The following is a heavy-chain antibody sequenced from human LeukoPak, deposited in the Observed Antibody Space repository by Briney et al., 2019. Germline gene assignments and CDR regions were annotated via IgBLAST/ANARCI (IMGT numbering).Heavy chain of an antibody. CDR3: AKDRYYGFDY. Sequence: PGGSLRLSCVASGFTLRSYVMNWVRQAPGKGLVWVSRINNDGTYTVYADSVKGRFTISRDNSKNTLYLQMNSLRAEDTAVYYCAKDRYYGFDYWGQGTLVTVSS. CDR1: GFTLRSYV. V-gene: IGHV3-74*01. CDR2: INNDGTYT. D-gene: IGHD3-10*01. J-gene: IGHJ4*02.